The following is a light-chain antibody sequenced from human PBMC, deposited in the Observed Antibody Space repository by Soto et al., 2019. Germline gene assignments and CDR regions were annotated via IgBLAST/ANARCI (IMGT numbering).Light chain of an antibody. CDR2: SNN. J-gene: IGLJ2*01. Sequence: QSVLTQPPSASGTPGQRLTISCSGSSSNIGSNTVNWYQQLPGTAPKLLIYSNNQRPSGVPDRFSGSKSGTSASLAISGLQSEDEADYYCATWDDSLNAVVFGGGTKPTVL. CDR1: SSNIGSNT. V-gene: IGLV1-44*01. CDR3: ATWDDSLNAVV.